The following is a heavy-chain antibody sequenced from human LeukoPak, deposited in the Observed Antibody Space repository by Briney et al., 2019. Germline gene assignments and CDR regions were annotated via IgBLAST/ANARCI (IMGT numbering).Heavy chain of an antibody. CDR3: ARESFEY. CDR2: IKPDGSGK. CDR1: GFIFNNYW. Sequence: PGGSLRLSCAASGFIFNNYWMNWARQAPGKGLEWVANIKPDGSGKYYADSVKGRFTISRDNAKDSLYLQMNSLRGDDTAVYYCARESFEYWGQGVLVTVSS. J-gene: IGHJ4*02. V-gene: IGHV3-7*04.